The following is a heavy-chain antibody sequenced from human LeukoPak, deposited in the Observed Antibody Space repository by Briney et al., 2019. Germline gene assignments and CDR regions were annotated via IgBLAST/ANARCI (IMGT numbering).Heavy chain of an antibody. V-gene: IGHV1-18*01. J-gene: IGHJ4*02. CDR2: ISAYNGNT. CDR1: GYTFTSYG. Sequence: ASVKVSCKASGYTFTSYGITWVRQAPGQGLECMGRISAYNGNTNYAQKFQGRVTMTTDTSTSTAYMELRSLRSDDTAVYYCARDRADSSSSLDYWGQGTLVTVSS. CDR3: ARDRADSSSSLDY. D-gene: IGHD6-6*01.